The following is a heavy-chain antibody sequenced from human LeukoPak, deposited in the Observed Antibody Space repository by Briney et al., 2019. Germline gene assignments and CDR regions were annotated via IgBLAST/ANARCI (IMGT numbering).Heavy chain of an antibody. CDR3: ARGLGDTAMATPAFDI. V-gene: IGHV4-39*07. Sequence: SETLSLTCTVSGGSISSSSYYWGWIRQPPGKGLEWIGEINHSGSTNYNPSLKSRVTISVDTSKNQFSLKLSSVTAADTAVYYCARGLGDTAMATPAFDIWGQGTMVTVSS. CDR2: INHSGST. D-gene: IGHD5-18*01. J-gene: IGHJ3*02. CDR1: GGSISSSSYY.